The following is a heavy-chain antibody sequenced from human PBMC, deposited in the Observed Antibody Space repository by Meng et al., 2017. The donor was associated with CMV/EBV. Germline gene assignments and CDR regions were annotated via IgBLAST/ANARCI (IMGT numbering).Heavy chain of an antibody. Sequence: VYGGSFSGYYWSWIRQPPGKRLEWIGEINHSGSTNYNPSLKSRVTISVDTSKNQFSLKLSSVTAADTAVYYCARGGSSSSYYNWFDPWGQGTLVTVSS. CDR2: INHSGST. CDR3: ARGGSSSSYYNWFDP. V-gene: IGHV4-34*01. CDR1: GGSFSGYY. J-gene: IGHJ5*02. D-gene: IGHD6-13*01.